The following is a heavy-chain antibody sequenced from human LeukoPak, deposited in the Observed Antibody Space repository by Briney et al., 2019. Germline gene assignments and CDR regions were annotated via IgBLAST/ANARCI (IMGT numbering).Heavy chain of an antibody. CDR3: ARDYIAYGDYVLGYYYYMDV. CDR2: INWNGGST. V-gene: IGHV3-20*04. J-gene: IGHJ6*03. Sequence: PGGSLRLSCAASGFTFDDYGMSWVRQAPGKGLEWVSGINWNGGSTGYADSVKGRFTISRDNAKNSLYLQMSSLRAEDAALYYCARDYIAYGDYVLGYYYYMDVWGKGTTVTVSS. CDR1: GFTFDDYG. D-gene: IGHD4-17*01.